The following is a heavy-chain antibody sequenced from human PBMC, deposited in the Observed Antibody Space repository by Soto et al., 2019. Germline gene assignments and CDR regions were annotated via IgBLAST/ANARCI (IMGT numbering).Heavy chain of an antibody. D-gene: IGHD4-17*01. CDR2: MNPNSGNT. CDR3: ARTLYGDNVDY. Sequence: QVQLVQSGAEVKKPGASVKVSCKASGYTFTSYDINXVXXXXXXGLEWMGWMNPNSGNTGYAQKFQGRVTMTRNTSISTAYMELXSLRSEDTAVYYCARTLYGDNVDYWGQGTLVTVSS. V-gene: IGHV1-8*01. J-gene: IGHJ4*02. CDR1: GYTFTSYD.